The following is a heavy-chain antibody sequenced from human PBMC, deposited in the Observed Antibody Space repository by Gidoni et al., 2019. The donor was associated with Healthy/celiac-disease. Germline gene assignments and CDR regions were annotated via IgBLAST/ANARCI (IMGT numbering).Heavy chain of an antibody. CDR3: ARIQVVRGGNLSFDY. CDR2: IFSNDEK. J-gene: IGHJ4*02. CDR1: GFSLSNARMG. Sequence: QVTLKESGPVLVKPTETLTLTCTVSGFSLSNARMGVSWIRQPPGKALEWLAHIFSNDEKSYSTSLKSRLTISKDTSKSQVVLTMTNMDPVDTATYYCARIQVVRGGNLSFDYWGQGTLVTVSS. D-gene: IGHD2-21*02. V-gene: IGHV2-26*01.